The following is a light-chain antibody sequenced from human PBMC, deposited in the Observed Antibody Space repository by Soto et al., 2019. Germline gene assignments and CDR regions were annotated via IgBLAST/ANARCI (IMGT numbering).Light chain of an antibody. V-gene: IGKV1-9*01. J-gene: IGKJ4*01. CDR1: QDISSY. CDR3: QQVKTYPRT. CDR2: AAS. Sequence: IQVTQSPSSLSASVGDRVTITFRASQDISSYLAWYQQKPGKAPTLLIYAASTLQSGVPSRFSGPKTVTQFTLTIDSLQPEDFATYYCQQVKTYPRTFGGGTKVDNK.